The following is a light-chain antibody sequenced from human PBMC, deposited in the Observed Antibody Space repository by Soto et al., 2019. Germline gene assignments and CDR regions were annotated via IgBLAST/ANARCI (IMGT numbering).Light chain of an antibody. CDR2: KVS. Sequence: DVVMTQSPLSLPVTLGQPASISCRSSQSPLYSDGNTYLSWFQQRPGQSPRRLIYKVSNRDSVVPDRFSGSGSGTDFTLKISRVEAEDVGVYYCMQGTHWPWTFGQGTKVEIK. CDR3: MQGTHWPWT. J-gene: IGKJ1*01. CDR1: QSPLYSDGNTY. V-gene: IGKV2-30*01.